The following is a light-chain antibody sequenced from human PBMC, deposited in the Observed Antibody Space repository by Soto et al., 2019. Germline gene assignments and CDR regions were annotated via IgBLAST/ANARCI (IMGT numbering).Light chain of an antibody. CDR3: QRYSSYSAWR. CDR1: QSISTR. Sequence: DIQMANSRSDLYASVEDRVTITCRASQSISTRLAWYQQKPGKAPKLLIYDASSLESGVPSRFSGSGSGTEFTLTIRSLQPDDIATYHCQRYSSYSAWRFGEGTKVDIK. J-gene: IGKJ1*01. CDR2: DAS. V-gene: IGKV1-5*01.